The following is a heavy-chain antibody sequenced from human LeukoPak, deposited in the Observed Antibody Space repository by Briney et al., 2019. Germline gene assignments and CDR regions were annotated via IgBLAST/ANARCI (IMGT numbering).Heavy chain of an antibody. CDR1: GYSFTSYW. Sequence: GESLKISSKGSGYSFTSYWVVCVLHMPASSLEWRGIIYPGDSDTRYSPSFQGQVTISADKSISTAYLQWSSRKASDTAMYYFARQSYHDYSPFDPWGQGTLVTVSS. V-gene: IGHV5-51*01. CDR2: IYPGDSDT. D-gene: IGHD2-15*01. J-gene: IGHJ5*02. CDR3: ARQSYHDYSPFDP.